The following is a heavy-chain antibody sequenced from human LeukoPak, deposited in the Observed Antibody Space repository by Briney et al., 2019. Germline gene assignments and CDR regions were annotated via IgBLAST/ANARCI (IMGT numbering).Heavy chain of an antibody. D-gene: IGHD3-22*01. CDR1: GYTFTSYG. Sequence: ASVKVSCKASGYTFTSYGISWVRQAPGQGLEWMGWISAYNGNTNYAQKLQGRVTMTTDTSTSTAYMELRSLRSDDTAVYYCVSSRRYYDSKGSDAFDIWGQGTMVTVSS. V-gene: IGHV1-18*01. CDR2: ISAYNGNT. J-gene: IGHJ3*02. CDR3: VSSRRYYDSKGSDAFDI.